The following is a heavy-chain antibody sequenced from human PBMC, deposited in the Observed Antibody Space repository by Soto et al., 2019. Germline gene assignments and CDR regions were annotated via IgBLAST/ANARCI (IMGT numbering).Heavy chain of an antibody. D-gene: IGHD2-2*01. CDR3: ARLDCSSTSCYLGP. V-gene: IGHV4-59*08. CDR2: IYYSGST. J-gene: IGHJ5*02. CDR1: GGSISSYY. Sequence: SETLSLTCTVSGGSISSYYWSWIRQPPGKGLEWIGYIYYSGSTNYNPSLKSRVTISVDTSKNQFSLKLSSVTAADTAVYYCARLDCSSTSCYLGPWGQGTLVTVSS.